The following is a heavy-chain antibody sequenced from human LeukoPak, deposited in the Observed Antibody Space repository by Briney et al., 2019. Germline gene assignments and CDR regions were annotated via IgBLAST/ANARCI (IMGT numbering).Heavy chain of an antibody. J-gene: IGHJ5*02. CDR2: ISAYNGNT. Sequence: ASVKVSCKASGYTFTTYGISWVRQAPGQRLEWMGWISAYNGNTNYAQQFQGRVTMTTDTSMSTAYMELRSLRSDDTVVYYCARDLIAVRPGWFDPWGQGSLVTVSS. D-gene: IGHD6-6*01. V-gene: IGHV1-18*01. CDR3: ARDLIAVRPGWFDP. CDR1: GYTFTTYG.